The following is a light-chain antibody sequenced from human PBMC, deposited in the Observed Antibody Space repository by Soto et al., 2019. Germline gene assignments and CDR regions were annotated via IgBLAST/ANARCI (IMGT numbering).Light chain of an antibody. V-gene: IGKV1-5*01. Sequence: DIQMTQSPSSLSASVVDRVTITCRASQSISSYLNWYQQKPGKAPKLLIYAASSLQSGVPSRFSGGGSETEFTLTISGLQPGDSATYYCQQYNSYSPTFGQGTKVDIK. J-gene: IGKJ1*01. CDR2: AAS. CDR1: QSISSY. CDR3: QQYNSYSPT.